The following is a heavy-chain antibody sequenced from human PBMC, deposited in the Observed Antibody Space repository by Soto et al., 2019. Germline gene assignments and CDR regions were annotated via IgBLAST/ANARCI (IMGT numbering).Heavy chain of an antibody. J-gene: IGHJ6*02. V-gene: IGHV3-23*01. CDR3: AKVTKRAAAGRYQYYKYGMDV. CDR2: ISVSGGSS. D-gene: IGHD6-13*01. Sequence: PGGSLRLSCAASGFAFSTYAMTWVRQAPGKGLEWVSVISVSGGSSYYAASVKGRFTISRDNSKNTLYLQMNGLRAEDTALYYCAKVTKRAAAGRYQYYKYGMDVWGQGPTVTVS. CDR1: GFAFSTYA.